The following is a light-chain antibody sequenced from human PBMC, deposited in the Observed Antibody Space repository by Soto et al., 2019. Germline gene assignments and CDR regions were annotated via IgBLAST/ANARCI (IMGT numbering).Light chain of an antibody. J-gene: IGLJ7*01. CDR2: DVS. CDR3: SSYTSSSTLV. V-gene: IGLV2-14*01. Sequence: QSVLTQPASVSGSPGQSITISCTGTSSDVGGYNYVSWYQQHPGKAPKLMIYDVSNRPSGVSNRFSGSKSGNTASLTISGLQAEDEADYYCSSYTSSSTLVFGTGTHLTVL. CDR1: SSDVGGYNY.